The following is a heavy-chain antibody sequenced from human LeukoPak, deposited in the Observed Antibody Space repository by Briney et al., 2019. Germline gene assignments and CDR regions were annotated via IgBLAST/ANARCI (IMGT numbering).Heavy chain of an antibody. Sequence: GESLKISCKGSGYSFTSYWIGWVRQMPGKGLEWMGIIYPGDSDTRYSPSFQGQVTISADKSISTAYLQWSSLKASGTAMYYCARHIRGYSYSYVRVGGTDWFDPWGQGTLVTVSS. V-gene: IGHV5-51*01. CDR2: IYPGDSDT. CDR1: GYSFTSYW. CDR3: ARHIRGYSYSYVRVGGTDWFDP. J-gene: IGHJ5*02. D-gene: IGHD5-18*01.